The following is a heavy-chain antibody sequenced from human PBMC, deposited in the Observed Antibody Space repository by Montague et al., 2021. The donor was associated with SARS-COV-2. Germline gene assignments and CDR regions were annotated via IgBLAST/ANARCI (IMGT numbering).Heavy chain of an antibody. CDR1: GGSFSDNY. V-gene: IGHV4-34*01. CDR3: ARGRQHFNMIVVVMTGGEYYFDY. Sequence: SETLSLTCAVYGGSFSDNYWSWIRTPPGKGLEWIGEINHRGTSNYNPSLKSRVSISVDTSKNQFSLYLGSVTAADTAVYYCARGRQHFNMIVVVMTGGEYYFDYWGQGTLVTVSS. CDR2: INHRGTS. J-gene: IGHJ4*02. D-gene: IGHD3-22*01.